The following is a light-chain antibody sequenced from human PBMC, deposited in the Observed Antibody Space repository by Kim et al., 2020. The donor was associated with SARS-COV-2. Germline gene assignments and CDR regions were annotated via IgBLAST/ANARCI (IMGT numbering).Light chain of an antibody. Sequence: SASVGDRVTITCRASQSISSYLHWYQQKPGKAPKLLIYAASSLQSGVPSRFSGSGSGTDFTLTISSLLPEDFATYYCQQCYSTPPTLGQGTKLDI. V-gene: IGKV1-39*01. CDR1: QSISSY. CDR2: AAS. J-gene: IGKJ2*01. CDR3: QQCYSTPPT.